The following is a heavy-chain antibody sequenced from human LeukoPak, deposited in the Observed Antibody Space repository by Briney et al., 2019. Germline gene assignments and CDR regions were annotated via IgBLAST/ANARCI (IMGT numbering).Heavy chain of an antibody. Sequence: GESLKISRTGSGYSFTSYWIGWVRQMPGKGLEWMGIIYPSDSDTRYSPSFQGQVTISADKSISTAYLQWSSLRASDTAMYYCARRVAGSYHDAFDIWGQGTMVTVSS. J-gene: IGHJ3*02. CDR2: IYPSDSDT. CDR1: GYSFTSYW. D-gene: IGHD1-26*01. V-gene: IGHV5-51*01. CDR3: ARRVAGSYHDAFDI.